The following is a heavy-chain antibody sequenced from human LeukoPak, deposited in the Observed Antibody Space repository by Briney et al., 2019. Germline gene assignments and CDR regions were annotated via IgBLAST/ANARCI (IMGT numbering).Heavy chain of an antibody. D-gene: IGHD2-8*01. CDR1: GGSISSNAYY. CDR3: TRSTNLEAFDI. J-gene: IGHJ3*02. Sequence: PSETLSLTCTVSGGSISSNAYYWAWIRQPPGKGLEWIGYIYYSGSTNYNPSLKSRVTVSVDTSKNQCSLKLSSVTTADTAVYYCTRSTNLEAFDIWGQGTMVTVSS. CDR2: IYYSGST. V-gene: IGHV4-61*05.